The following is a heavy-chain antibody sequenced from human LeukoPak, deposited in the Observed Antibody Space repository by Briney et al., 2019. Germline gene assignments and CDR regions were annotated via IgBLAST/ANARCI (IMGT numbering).Heavy chain of an antibody. Sequence: PGGSLSLSCAASGFTFSIYSMNWVRQAPGKGLEWVSYISSSSHSTIHYVDSVKGRFTISRDNAKNSLYLQMHSLTAEDTAVYYCARDGALYCSSTSCYTHCMDVWGKGTTVTVSS. CDR3: ARDGALYCSSTSCYTHCMDV. J-gene: IGHJ6*03. CDR2: ISSSSHSTI. V-gene: IGHV3-48*01. CDR1: GFTFSIYS. D-gene: IGHD2-2*02.